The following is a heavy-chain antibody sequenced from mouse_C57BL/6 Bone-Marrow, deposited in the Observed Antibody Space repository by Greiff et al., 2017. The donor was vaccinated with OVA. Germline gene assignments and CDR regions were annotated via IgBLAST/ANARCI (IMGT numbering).Heavy chain of an antibody. D-gene: IGHD2-4*01. Sequence: VQLQQSGAELVRPGASVKLSCTASGFNIKDDYMHWVKQRPEQGLEWIGWIDPENGDTEYASKFQGKATITADTSSNTAYLQLSSLTSEDTAVYYCTTSSDYDDYDMDYWGQGTSVTVSS. CDR3: TTSSDYDDYDMDY. CDR1: GFNIKDDY. CDR2: IDPENGDT. J-gene: IGHJ4*01. V-gene: IGHV14-4*01.